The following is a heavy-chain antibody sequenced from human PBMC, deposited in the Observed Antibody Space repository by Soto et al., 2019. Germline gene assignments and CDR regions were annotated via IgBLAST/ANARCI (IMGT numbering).Heavy chain of an antibody. Sequence: PGGSLRLSCAASGFTFSSYSMNWVRQAPGKGLEWVSSISSSNSYIYYADSVKGRFTISRDNAKNSLYLQMNSLRAEDTAVYYCAPVRAIVVVPAAMPPFDPWGQGTLVTVSS. D-gene: IGHD2-2*01. CDR2: ISSSNSYI. CDR3: APVRAIVVVPAAMPPFDP. CDR1: GFTFSSYS. V-gene: IGHV3-21*01. J-gene: IGHJ5*02.